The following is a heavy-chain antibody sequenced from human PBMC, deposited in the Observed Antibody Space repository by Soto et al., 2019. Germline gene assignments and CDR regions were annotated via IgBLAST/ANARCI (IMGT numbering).Heavy chain of an antibody. Sequence: SETLALTCAVSGYSISSGYYWGWLRQPPGKGLEWIGSIHHGGSTYYNPALNSRVTLSIDMTNNHVSLILNSVTAADTAVYYCARVGPWVPYYYDSSPYTFENWFDPWGQGTLVTVSS. J-gene: IGHJ5*02. V-gene: IGHV4-38-2*01. D-gene: IGHD3-22*01. CDR3: ARVGPWVPYYYDSSPYTFENWFDP. CDR2: IHHGGST. CDR1: GYSISSGYY.